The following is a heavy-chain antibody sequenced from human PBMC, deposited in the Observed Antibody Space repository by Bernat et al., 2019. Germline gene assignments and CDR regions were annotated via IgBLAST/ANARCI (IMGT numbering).Heavy chain of an antibody. CDR2: IKSKTDGGTT. J-gene: IGHJ4*02. V-gene: IGHV3-15*01. CDR3: TTELSVGYCSGGSCDPRGY. CDR1: GFTFSNAW. Sequence: EVQLVESGGGLVKPGGSLRLSCAASGFTFSNAWMSWVRQAPGKGLEWVGRIKSKTDGGTTDYAAPGKGRFTISRDDSKNTLYLQMNSLKTEDTAVYYCTTELSVGYCSGGSCDPRGYWGQGTLVTVSS. D-gene: IGHD2-15*01.